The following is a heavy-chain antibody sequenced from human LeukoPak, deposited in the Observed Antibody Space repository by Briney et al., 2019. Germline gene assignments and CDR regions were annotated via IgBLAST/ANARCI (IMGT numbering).Heavy chain of an antibody. CDR2: ISSSSSYI. CDR1: GFTFKNAW. J-gene: IGHJ4*02. D-gene: IGHD5-18*01. Sequence: GGSLRLSCEASGFTFKNAWMIWVRQAPGKGLEWVSSISSSSSYIYYADSVRGRFTISRDNAKNSLYLQMNSLRAEDTAVYYCAKDQAMANYYFDYWGQGTLVTVSS. CDR3: AKDQAMANYYFDY. V-gene: IGHV3-21*01.